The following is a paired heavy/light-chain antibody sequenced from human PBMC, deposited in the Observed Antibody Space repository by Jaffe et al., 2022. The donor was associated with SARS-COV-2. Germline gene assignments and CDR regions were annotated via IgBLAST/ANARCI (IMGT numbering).Light chain of an antibody. J-gene: IGKJ2*01. CDR1: QSLLHSNGYNY. CDR3: MQALQTPYT. CDR2: LSS. Sequence: DIVMTQSPLSLPVTPGEPASISCRSSQSLLHSNGYNYLDWYLQKPGQSPQLLIYLSSNRASGVPDRFSGSGSGTDFTLKISRVEAEDVGVYYCMQALQTPYTFGQGTKLEIK. V-gene: IGKV2-28*01.
Heavy chain of an antibody. D-gene: IGHD3-22*01. CDR3: AREGDSSGYYYSYFDF. CDR1: GGSISSGSYY. Sequence: QVQLQESGPGLVKPSQTLSLTCTVSGGSISSGSYYWSWIRQPAGKGLEWIGRMYTSGSTTYNPSLKSRVTISVDTAKNQFSLKLSSVTAADTAVYYCAREGDSSGYYYSYFDFWGQGTLVTVSS. CDR2: MYTSGST. V-gene: IGHV4-61*02. J-gene: IGHJ4*02.